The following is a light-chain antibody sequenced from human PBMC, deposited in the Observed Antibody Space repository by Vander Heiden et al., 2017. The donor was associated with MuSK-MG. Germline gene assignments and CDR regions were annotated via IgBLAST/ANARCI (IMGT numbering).Light chain of an antibody. CDR1: QSVSTN. CDR2: GAS. J-gene: IGKJ1*01. V-gene: IGKV3-15*01. CDR3: QQYKSWPLS. Sequence: EIVMTQSPATLSVSPGDRATLTCRASQSVSTNLAWYQQKPGQAPRLLIYGASTRGTGIPARFSGSGSGTEFTLTISSLQSEDFAVYYCQQYKSWPLSFGQGTTVXIK.